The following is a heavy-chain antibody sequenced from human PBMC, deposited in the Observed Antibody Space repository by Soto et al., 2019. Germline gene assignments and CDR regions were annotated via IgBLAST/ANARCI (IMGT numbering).Heavy chain of an antibody. D-gene: IGHD6-19*01. CDR3: AREGSSGWYRTSPFDP. CDR2: IWYDGSNK. V-gene: IGHV3-33*01. CDR1: GFTFSSYG. J-gene: IGHJ5*02. Sequence: GGSLRLSCAASGFTFSSYGMHWVRQAPGKGLEWVAVIWYDGSNKYYADSVKGRFTISRDNSKNTLYLQMNSLRAEDTAVYYCAREGSSGWYRTSPFDPWGQGTLVTVSS.